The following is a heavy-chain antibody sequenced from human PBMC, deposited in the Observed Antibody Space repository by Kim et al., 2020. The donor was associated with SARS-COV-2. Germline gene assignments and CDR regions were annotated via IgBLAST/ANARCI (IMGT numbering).Heavy chain of an antibody. CDR2: IYYSGST. D-gene: IGHD2-2*01. Sequence: SETLSLTCTVSGGSISSGGYYWSWIRQHPGKGLEWIGYIYYSGSTYYNPSLKSRVTISVDTSKNQFSLKLSSVTAADTAVYYCARGEVVPAATEKYYFDYWGQGTLVTVSS. CDR3: ARGEVVPAATEKYYFDY. J-gene: IGHJ4*02. V-gene: IGHV4-31*03. CDR1: GGSISSGGYY.